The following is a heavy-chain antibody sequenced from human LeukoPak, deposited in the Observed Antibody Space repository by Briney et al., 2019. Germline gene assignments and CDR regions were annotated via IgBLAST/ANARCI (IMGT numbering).Heavy chain of an antibody. V-gene: IGHV1-8*03. Sequence: ASVKASCKASGYTFTSYDINWVRQATGQGLEWMGWMNPNSGNTGYAQKFQGRVTITRNTSISTAYMELSSLRSEDTAVYYCARGFEVGYDAFDIWGQGTMVTVSS. CDR3: ARGFEVGYDAFDI. CDR1: GYTFTSYD. J-gene: IGHJ3*02. CDR2: MNPNSGNT. D-gene: IGHD2-2*01.